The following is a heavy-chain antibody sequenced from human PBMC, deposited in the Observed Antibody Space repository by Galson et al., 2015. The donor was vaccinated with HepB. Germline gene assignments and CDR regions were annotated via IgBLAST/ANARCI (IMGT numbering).Heavy chain of an antibody. CDR1: GFTFSSYW. CDR3: ARDLPLSLSSWYGAGAFDI. Sequence: SLRLSCAASGFTFSSYWMSWVRQAPGKGLEWVANIKQDGSEKYYVDSVKGRFTISRDNAKNSLYLQMNSLRAEDTAVYYCARDLPLSLSSWYGAGAFDIWGQGTMVTVSS. V-gene: IGHV3-7*03. J-gene: IGHJ3*02. D-gene: IGHD6-13*01. CDR2: IKQDGSEK.